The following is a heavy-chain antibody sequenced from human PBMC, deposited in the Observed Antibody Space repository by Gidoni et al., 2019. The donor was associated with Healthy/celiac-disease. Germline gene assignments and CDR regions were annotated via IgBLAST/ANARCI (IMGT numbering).Heavy chain of an antibody. CDR1: GFTFSSYA. J-gene: IGHJ4*02. V-gene: IGHV3-23*01. Sequence: EVQLLESGGGLVQPGGSLRLSCAASGFTFSSYAMSWVRQAPGKGLEWVSAISGSGGSTYYADSVKGRFTISRDNSKNTLYLQMNSLRAEDTAVYYCAKDDEGHQWLDPGVYFDYWGQGTLVTVSS. CDR2: ISGSGGST. D-gene: IGHD6-19*01. CDR3: AKDDEGHQWLDPGVYFDY.